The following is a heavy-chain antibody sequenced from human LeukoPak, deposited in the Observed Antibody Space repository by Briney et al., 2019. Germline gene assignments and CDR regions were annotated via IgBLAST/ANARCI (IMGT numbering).Heavy chain of an antibody. D-gene: IGHD3-3*01. CDR1: KFTFCHYG. CDR3: VKEYHSRGFGAYFDY. J-gene: IGHJ4*02. V-gene: IGHV3-30*18. CDR2: ISSDGSIK. Sequence: GGSLRLSYTASKFTFCHYGMQWVRQAPGKGLEWVAVISSDGSIKVYADSVKGRFTLSRDNSINTVDLQMNSLRAEDTAVYYCVKEYHSRGFGAYFDYWGQGTLVTVSS.